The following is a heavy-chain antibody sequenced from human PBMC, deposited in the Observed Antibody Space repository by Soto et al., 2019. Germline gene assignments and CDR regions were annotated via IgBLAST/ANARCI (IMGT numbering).Heavy chain of an antibody. J-gene: IGHJ3*01. CDR2: ISPSNSTI. CDR1: GFTFSLYP. CDR3: ARVGRGFCSSTRCYTDGFDL. Sequence: GGSLRLACAASGFTFSLYPMNWVRQAPGKGLEWLSYISPSNSTIYYADSVKGRFTISRDNAKNSLDLQMNGLRDDDTAVYYCARVGRGFCSSTRCYTDGFDLWGQGTVVTVSS. V-gene: IGHV3-48*03. D-gene: IGHD2-2*01.